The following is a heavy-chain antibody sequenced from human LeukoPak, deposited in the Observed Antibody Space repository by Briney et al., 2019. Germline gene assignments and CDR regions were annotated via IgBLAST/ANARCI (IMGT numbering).Heavy chain of an antibody. CDR2: IKIDGSSR. CDR3: ASVGVAGSAFDY. Sequence: GGSLRLSCAASGFTLSSYWMHWVRQAPGKGLVWVSLIKIDGSSRRYADSVKARFHISRANDKTTMSLQINSLRPEDKAVYYCASVGVAGSAFDYWGQGSLVTVSS. J-gene: IGHJ4*02. D-gene: IGHD6-19*01. V-gene: IGHV3-74*01. CDR1: GFTLSSYW.